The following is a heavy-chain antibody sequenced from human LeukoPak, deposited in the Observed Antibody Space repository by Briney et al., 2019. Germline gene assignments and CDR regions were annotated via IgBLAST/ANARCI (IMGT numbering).Heavy chain of an antibody. D-gene: IGHD2-2*01. V-gene: IGHV3-11*04. J-gene: IGHJ4*02. Sequence: GGSLRLSCAASGFTFSDYYMSWVRQAPGKGLEGVSCISVSGNTIYYADSVKGRFTISRDHAKNSLYLQMNSLSAEDTAVYYCARPPRYCSNTSCRPFCSGFDYWGQGTLVTVSS. CDR2: ISVSGNTI. CDR3: ARPPRYCSNTSCRPFCSGFDY. CDR1: GFTFSDYY.